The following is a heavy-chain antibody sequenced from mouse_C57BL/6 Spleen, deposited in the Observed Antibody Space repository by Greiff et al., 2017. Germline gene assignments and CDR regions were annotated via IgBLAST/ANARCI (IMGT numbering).Heavy chain of an antibody. D-gene: IGHD3-2*02. CDR1: GFTFSDYY. CDR2: ISNGGGST. CDR3: ARPTAQASYAMDY. Sequence: VQLKQSGGGLVQPGGSLKLSCAASGFTFSDYYMYWVRQTPEKRLEWVAYISNGGGSTYYPDTVKGRFTISRDNAKNTLYLQMSRLKSEDTAMYYCARPTAQASYAMDYWGQGTSVTVSS. J-gene: IGHJ4*01. V-gene: IGHV5-12*01.